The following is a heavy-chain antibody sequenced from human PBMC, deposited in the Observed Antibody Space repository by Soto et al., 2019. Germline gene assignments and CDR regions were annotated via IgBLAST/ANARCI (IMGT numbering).Heavy chain of an antibody. D-gene: IGHD1-7*01. J-gene: IGHJ4*02. Sequence: QVQLVQSGAEVKKPGASVRISCKASGYSLPTHTIHWVRQAPGHRLEWMGWINAANGHTKYSQNFQNRVTISSDTSASTVYMKLTGLTSDDTAIYYCARANGNYAWGPNAYWGQGTLVTVSS. CDR3: ARANGNYAWGPNAY. CDR1: GYSLPTHT. V-gene: IGHV1-3*01. CDR2: INAANGHT.